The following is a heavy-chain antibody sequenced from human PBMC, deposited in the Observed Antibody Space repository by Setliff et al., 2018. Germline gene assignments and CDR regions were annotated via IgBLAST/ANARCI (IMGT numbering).Heavy chain of an antibody. V-gene: IGHV1-69*05. Sequence: GASVKVSCKASGGTFSNYGISWVRQAPGQGLEWMGGTIPIFGTTDYAQKFQGRVTIITDDSTSTAFMQLSSLTSEDTAVYYCVRHIIIRSPTTSNASDIWGQGTMVTVSS. CDR2: TIPIFGTT. CDR1: GGTFSNYG. D-gene: IGHD3-3*01. CDR3: VRHIIIRSPTTSNASDI. J-gene: IGHJ3*02.